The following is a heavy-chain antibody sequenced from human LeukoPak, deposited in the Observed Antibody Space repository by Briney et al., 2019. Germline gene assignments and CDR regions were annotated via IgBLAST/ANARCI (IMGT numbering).Heavy chain of an antibody. CDR1: GFTFSSYW. J-gene: IGHJ4*02. CDR3: ARGGIVVVTGFDY. CDR2: INSDGSST. Sequence: GGSLRLSCAASGFTFSSYWMHWVRQAPGKGLVWVSRINSDGSSTSYADSVKGRFTISRDNSKNTLYLQMNSLRAEDTAVYYCARGGIVVVTGFDYWGQGTLVTVSS. D-gene: IGHD2-21*02. V-gene: IGHV3-74*01.